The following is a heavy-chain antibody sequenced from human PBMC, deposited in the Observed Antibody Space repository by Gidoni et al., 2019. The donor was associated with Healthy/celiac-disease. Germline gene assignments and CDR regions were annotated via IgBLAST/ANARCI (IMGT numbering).Heavy chain of an antibody. J-gene: IGHJ4*02. CDR2: ISAYNGNT. Sequence: QVQLVQSGAEVKKPGASGKVSCKASGYTVTSYGISCVRQAPGQGLEWMGWISAYNGNTNYAQKLQGRVTMTTDTSTSTSYMELRSLRSDDTAVYYCARHSSGWYVGVVFDYWGQGTLVTVSS. CDR1: GYTVTSYG. CDR3: ARHSSGWYVGVVFDY. D-gene: IGHD6-19*01. V-gene: IGHV1-18*01.